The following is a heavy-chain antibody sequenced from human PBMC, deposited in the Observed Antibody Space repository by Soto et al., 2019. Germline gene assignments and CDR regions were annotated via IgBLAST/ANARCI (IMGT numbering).Heavy chain of an antibody. V-gene: IGHV1-69*13. D-gene: IGHD6-13*01. CDR1: GGTFSSYA. CDR2: IIPIFGTA. J-gene: IGHJ5*02. CDR3: AREITAEAGSWFDP. Sequence: SVKVSCKASGGTFSSYAISWVRQAPGQGLEWMGGIIPIFGTANYAQKFQGRVTITADESTSTAYMELSSLRSEDTAVYYCAREITAEAGSWFDPWGQGTLVTVSS.